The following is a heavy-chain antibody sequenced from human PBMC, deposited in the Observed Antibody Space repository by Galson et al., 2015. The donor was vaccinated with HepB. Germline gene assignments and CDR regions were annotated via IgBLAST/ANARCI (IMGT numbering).Heavy chain of an antibody. D-gene: IGHD3-3*01. J-gene: IGHJ6*02. V-gene: IGHV1-46*01. CDR3: AREVVLRFLEWLSRPMSYYYGMDV. CDR2: INPSGGST. Sequence: SVKVSCKASGYPFTSYYMHWVRQAPGQGLEWMGIINPSGGSTSYAQKFQGRVTMTRDTSTSTVYMELSSLRSEDTAVYYCAREVVLRFLEWLSRPMSYYYGMDVWGQGTTVTVSS. CDR1: GYPFTSYY.